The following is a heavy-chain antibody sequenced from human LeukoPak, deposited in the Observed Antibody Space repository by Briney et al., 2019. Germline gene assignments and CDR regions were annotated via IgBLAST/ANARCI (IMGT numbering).Heavy chain of an antibody. CDR3: AKDGKNYFDY. J-gene: IGHJ4*02. CDR2: ISWNSGNI. CDR1: GFTFDDYA. Sequence: GGSLRLSCAASGFTFDDYAMHWVRQAPGKGLEWVSGISWNSGNIGYADSVKGRFTISRDNAKNSLYLQMNSLRAEDTALYYCAKDGKNYFDYWGQGTLVTVSS. V-gene: IGHV3-9*01.